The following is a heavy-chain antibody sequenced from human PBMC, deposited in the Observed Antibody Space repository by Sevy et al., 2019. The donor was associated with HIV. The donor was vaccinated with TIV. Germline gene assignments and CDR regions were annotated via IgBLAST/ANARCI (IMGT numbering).Heavy chain of an antibody. V-gene: IGHV1-69*13. CDR1: GGTFSSYA. D-gene: IGHD1-1*01. CDR3: ASTTGTGRTYYYYGMDV. CDR2: IIPILGTA. J-gene: IGHJ6*02. Sequence: ASVKVSCKASGGTFSSYAISWVRQAPGQGLEWMGGIIPILGTANYAQKFQGRVTITADGSTGTAYMELRSLRSEDTAVYNCASTTGTGRTYYYYGMDVWGQGTTVTVSS.